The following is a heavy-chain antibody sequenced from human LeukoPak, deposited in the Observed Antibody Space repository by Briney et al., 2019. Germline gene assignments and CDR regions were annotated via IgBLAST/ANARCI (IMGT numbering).Heavy chain of an antibody. Sequence: GGSLRLSCAASGFTFSSNYMSWVRQASGKGLEWVSVIYSGGSTYYADSVKGRFTISRDNSKNTLYLQMSSLRDEDTAVYFCARATTTRTRFDYWGQGTLVTVSS. J-gene: IGHJ4*02. D-gene: IGHD4-17*01. V-gene: IGHV3-53*01. CDR2: IYSGGST. CDR1: GFTFSSNY. CDR3: ARATTTRTRFDY.